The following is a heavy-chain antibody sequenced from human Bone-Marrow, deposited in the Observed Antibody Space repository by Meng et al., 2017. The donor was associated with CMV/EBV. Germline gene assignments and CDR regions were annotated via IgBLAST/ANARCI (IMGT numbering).Heavy chain of an antibody. V-gene: IGHV4-34*01. CDR3: ARRSRYGSGWFVDY. CDR2: ISDSGST. J-gene: IGHJ4*02. D-gene: IGHD6-19*01. CDR1: GESFSDHY. Sequence: ESLKISCAVYGESFSDHYWTWLRQPPEKGLEWIAEISDSGSTNYNPSLKCRVILAVDTAKNQFSLKVTSVTAADTAVYYCARRSRYGSGWFVDYWGQGTLVTVSS.